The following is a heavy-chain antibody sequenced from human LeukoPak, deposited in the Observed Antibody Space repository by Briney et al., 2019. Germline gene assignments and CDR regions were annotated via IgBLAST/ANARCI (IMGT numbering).Heavy chain of an antibody. Sequence: KTSETLSLTCTVSGGSISSNNYYWGWIRQPPGKGLEWIGSRYYSGNTYYNPSLKSRVTTSVDTSKNQFSLKLSSVTAADTAVYYCTRGSSWYDYWGQGTLVTVSS. J-gene: IGHJ4*02. CDR3: TRGSSWYDY. D-gene: IGHD6-13*01. V-gene: IGHV4-39*07. CDR1: GGSISSNNYY. CDR2: RYYSGNT.